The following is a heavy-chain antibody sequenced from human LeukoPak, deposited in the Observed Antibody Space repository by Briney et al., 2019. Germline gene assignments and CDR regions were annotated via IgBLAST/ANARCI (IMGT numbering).Heavy chain of an antibody. CDR2: IEQDGGEK. D-gene: IGHD3-10*01. V-gene: IGHV3-7*03. CDR1: EFTLSSYW. CDR3: ARDRDYYGSLIYAYDAFDL. Sequence: GGSLRLSCAASEFTLSSYWMTWVRQAPGKGLEWVANIEQDGGEKHYVDSVEGRFTISRDNAKNSLFLQMNSLRVEDTAVYYCARDRDYYGSLIYAYDAFDLWGQGTMVTVSS. J-gene: IGHJ3*01.